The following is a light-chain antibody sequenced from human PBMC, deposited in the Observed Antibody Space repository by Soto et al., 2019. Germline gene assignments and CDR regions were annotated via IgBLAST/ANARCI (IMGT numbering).Light chain of an antibody. CDR1: SSNIGSNS. CDR3: AASYDILRAYC. CDR2: RNN. J-gene: IGLJ1*01. V-gene: IGLV1-47*01. Sequence: QSVLTQPPSASGTPGQRVTISCSGSSSNIGSNSVYWHQQLPGTSPKLLIYRNNQRPSGVPDRFSDSKSGTSASMALSGLRYQEEADESCAASYDILRAYCFGPGTKLTVL.